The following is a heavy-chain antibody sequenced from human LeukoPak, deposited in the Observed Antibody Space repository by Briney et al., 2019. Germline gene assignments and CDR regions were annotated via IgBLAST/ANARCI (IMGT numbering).Heavy chain of an antibody. J-gene: IGHJ6*02. CDR2: MNPNSGNT. CDR3: ARRRGRITIFGVVKQGYYYYYGMDV. CDR1: GYTFTSYD. D-gene: IGHD3-3*01. Sequence: ASVKVSCKASGYTFTSYDINWVRQATGQGLEWMGWMNPNSGNTGDAQKFQGRVTMTRSTSISTAYMELSSLRSEDTAVYSCARRRGRITIFGVVKQGYYYYYGMDVWGQGTTVTVSS. V-gene: IGHV1-8*01.